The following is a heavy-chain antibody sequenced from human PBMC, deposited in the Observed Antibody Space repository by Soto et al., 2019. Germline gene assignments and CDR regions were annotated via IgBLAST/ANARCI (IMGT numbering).Heavy chain of an antibody. Sequence: QITLKESGPALVRPTQTLTLTCSFSGFSLTTRGVAVGWIRQPPGKALEWLALIFWDDDKWYSPSLRSRPTITXDXXKTQVVLTMTNMDPVDTATYYCAHRSRGYAYYFDQWGQGTLGTVSS. CDR2: IFWDDDK. CDR1: GFSLTTRGVA. D-gene: IGHD5-12*01. V-gene: IGHV2-5*02. CDR3: AHRSRGYAYYFDQ. J-gene: IGHJ4*02.